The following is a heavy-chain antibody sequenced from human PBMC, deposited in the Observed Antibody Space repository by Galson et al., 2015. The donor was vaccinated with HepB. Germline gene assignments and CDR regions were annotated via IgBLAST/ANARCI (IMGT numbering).Heavy chain of an antibody. D-gene: IGHD6-19*01. CDR2: INAGSGNT. CDR1: GYSFTNYI. CDR3: AREFGSGPDY. V-gene: IGHV1-3*01. J-gene: IGHJ4*02. Sequence: QSGAEVKKPGESLRVSCKASGYSFTNYIIHWVRQAPGQRLEWMGWINAGSGNTKYSQKFQGRVTITRDTSASTAYMGLSSLRSEDTAVYYCAREFGSGPDYWGQGTLVAVSS.